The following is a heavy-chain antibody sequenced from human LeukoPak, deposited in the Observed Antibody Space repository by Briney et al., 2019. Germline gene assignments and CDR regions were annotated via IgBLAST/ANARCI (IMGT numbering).Heavy chain of an antibody. Sequence: GASVKVSCKASGYTFNNYYMHWVRQAPGQGLEWMGRIIPILGIANYAQKFQGRVTITADKSTSTAYMELSSLRSEDTAVYYCARDRYGGNCFDYWGQGTLVTVSS. V-gene: IGHV1-69*04. CDR2: IIPILGIA. D-gene: IGHD4-17*01. J-gene: IGHJ4*02. CDR1: GYTFNNYY. CDR3: ARDRYGGNCFDY.